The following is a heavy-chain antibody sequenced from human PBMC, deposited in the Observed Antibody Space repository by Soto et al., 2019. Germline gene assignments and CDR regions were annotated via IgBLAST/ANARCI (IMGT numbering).Heavy chain of an antibody. CDR2: ISGSGGST. J-gene: IGHJ4*02. V-gene: IGHV3-23*01. CDR1: GFTFRSYA. D-gene: IGHD3-22*01. CDR3: AKGIVYYYDSSGYFAY. Sequence: EVQLLESGGGLVQPGGSLRLSRAASGFTFRSYAMSWVRQAPGKGLEWVSAISGSGGSTYYADSVKGRFTISRDNSKNTLYLQMNSLRAEDTAVYYCAKGIVYYYDSSGYFAYWGQGTLVTVSS.